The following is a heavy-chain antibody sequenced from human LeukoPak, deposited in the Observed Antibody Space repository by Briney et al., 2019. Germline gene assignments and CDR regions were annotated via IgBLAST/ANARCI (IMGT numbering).Heavy chain of an antibody. CDR1: GDSLASHF. CDR3: ARRMATVTDAFDI. Sequence: SETLSLTCNVSGDSLASHFWSWIRQTPGKGLEWIGYVFHSGTTNYSPSLKSRVTISLDTSKKQFYLRLASVTAADTAVYYCARRMATVTDAFDIWGRGTMVSVSS. J-gene: IGHJ3*02. D-gene: IGHD5-24*01. V-gene: IGHV4-59*08. CDR2: VFHSGTT.